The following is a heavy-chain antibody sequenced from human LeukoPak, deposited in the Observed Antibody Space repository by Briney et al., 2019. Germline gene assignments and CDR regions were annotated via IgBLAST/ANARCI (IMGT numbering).Heavy chain of an antibody. V-gene: IGHV3-74*01. J-gene: IGHJ3*01. CDR2: ITPDGGNT. D-gene: IGHD3-16*01. Sequence: GGSLRLPREASGFTFSHYWMHWVRRVPGKGLVWVSRITPDGGNTAYADSVKGRFTVSRDNTRNTLFLHLNSLSAEDTALYYCTRDLGDNPAADLDAFDLWGQGTMVTVSS. CDR3: TRDLGDNPAADLDAFDL. CDR1: GFTFSHYW.